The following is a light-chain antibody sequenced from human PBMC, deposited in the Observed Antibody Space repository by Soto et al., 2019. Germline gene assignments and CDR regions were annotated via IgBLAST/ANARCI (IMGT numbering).Light chain of an antibody. V-gene: IGKV3-20*01. CDR3: QQYGTSPYS. CDR1: QSVSSNY. Sequence: EIVLTQSPGTLSLSPGERATLSCRASQSVSSNYLAWYQQKPGQAPRLLIYGSSSRATGIPDRFSGSGSGTDFTLTISRLEPEDFAVHYCQQYGTSPYSFGQGIKLEIK. J-gene: IGKJ2*03. CDR2: GSS.